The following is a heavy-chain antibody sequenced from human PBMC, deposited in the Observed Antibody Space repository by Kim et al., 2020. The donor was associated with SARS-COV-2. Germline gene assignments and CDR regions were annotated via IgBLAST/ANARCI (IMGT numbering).Heavy chain of an antibody. V-gene: IGHV4-39*02. J-gene: IGHJ5*02. CDR2: IYYSGST. CDR1: GGSISSSSYY. Sequence: SETLSLTCTVSGGSISSSSYYWGWIRQPPGKGLEWIGSIYYSGSTYYNPSLKSRVTISVDTSKNQFSQKLSSVTAADTAVYYCARDIRGALRGIVVVPAATFDPWGQGTLVTVSS. D-gene: IGHD2-2*01. CDR3: ARDIRGALRGIVVVPAATFDP.